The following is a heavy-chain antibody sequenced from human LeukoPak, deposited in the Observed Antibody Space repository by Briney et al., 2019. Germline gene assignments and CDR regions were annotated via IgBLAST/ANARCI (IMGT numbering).Heavy chain of an antibody. D-gene: IGHD3-3*01. CDR3: AKARDFDFWSGYSNWFDP. J-gene: IGHJ5*02. V-gene: IGHV3-23*01. Sequence: PGGSLRLSCAASGFTFSTYAMIWVRQAPGKGLEWVSGISGGGSSTYSADSVKGRILISRDNSKNTLYLQMNGLRAEDTAVYYCAKARDFDFWSGYSNWFDPWGQGTLVSVSS. CDR1: GFTFSTYA. CDR2: ISGGGSST.